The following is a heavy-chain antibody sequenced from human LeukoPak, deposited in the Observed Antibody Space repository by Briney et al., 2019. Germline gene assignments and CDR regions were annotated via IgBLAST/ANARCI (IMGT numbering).Heavy chain of an antibody. CDR2: INHSGST. CDR3: AREGLATTINY. D-gene: IGHD1-26*01. Sequence: SGTLSLTCAVYGGSFSGYYWSWIRQPPGKGLEWIGEINHSGSTNYNPSLKSRVTISVDTSKNQFSLKLSSATAADTAVYYCAREGLATTINYWGQGTLVTVSS. CDR1: GGSFSGYY. J-gene: IGHJ4*02. V-gene: IGHV4-34*01.